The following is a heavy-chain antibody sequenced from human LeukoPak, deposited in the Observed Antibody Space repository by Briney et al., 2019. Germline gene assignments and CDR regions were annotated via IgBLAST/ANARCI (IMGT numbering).Heavy chain of an antibody. CDR1: GGTFSSYA. CDR3: ARVVGLTGYSSSWYSGYYYYMDV. Sequence: GASVKVSCMASGGTFSSYAISWVRQAPGQGLEWMGGIIPIFGTTNYAQKFQDRVTITADKSTSTAYMELSSLRSEDTAVYYCARVVGLTGYSSSWYSGYYYYMDVWGKGTTVTVSS. D-gene: IGHD6-13*01. CDR2: IIPIFGTT. V-gene: IGHV1-69*06. J-gene: IGHJ6*03.